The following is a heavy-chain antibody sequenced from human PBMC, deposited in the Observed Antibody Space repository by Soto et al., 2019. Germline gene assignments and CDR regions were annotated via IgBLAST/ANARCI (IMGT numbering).Heavy chain of an antibody. J-gene: IGHJ4*02. Sequence: GGSLRLSCAASGFTFSSYGMHWVRQAPGKGLEWVAVIWNDGSNKYYADSVKGRFTISRDNSKNRLYLQMNSLRAEDTAVYYCAKIGPYGDYVGASVKEHYWGQGTLVTVSS. CDR3: AKIGPYGDYVGASVKEHY. CDR1: GFTFSSYG. V-gene: IGHV3-33*06. D-gene: IGHD4-17*01. CDR2: IWNDGSNK.